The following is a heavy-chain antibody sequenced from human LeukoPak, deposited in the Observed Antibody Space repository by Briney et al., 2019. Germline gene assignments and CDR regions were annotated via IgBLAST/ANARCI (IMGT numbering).Heavy chain of an antibody. D-gene: IGHD3-3*01. CDR2: ISGSGDNT. CDR1: RFTFHNFA. J-gene: IGHJ6*02. V-gene: IGHV3-23*01. CDR3: AKDSPTHYDFWSGPSMDV. Sequence: GGSLRLSCAASRFTFHNFAKSWVRQAPGKGLEWVSAISGSGDNTYYVDSVKGRFIISRDNSKNTLYLQMNSLRAEDTAVYYCAKDSPTHYDFWSGPSMDVWGQGTTVTVSS.